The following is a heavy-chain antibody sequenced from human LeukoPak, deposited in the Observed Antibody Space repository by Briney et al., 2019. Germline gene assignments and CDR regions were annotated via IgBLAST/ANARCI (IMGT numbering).Heavy chain of an antibody. J-gene: IGHJ6*02. CDR2: INPSGGST. D-gene: IGHD5-12*01. CDR1: GYTFTSYY. CDR3: GRDDQGYSRSGYGTPGYYYYGMDV. V-gene: IGHV1-46*01. Sequence: ASVKVSRKASGYTFTSYYMHWVRQAPGQGLEWMGIINPSGGSTSYAQKFQGRVTMTRDTSTSTVYMELSSLRSEDTAVYYCGRDDQGYSRSGYGTPGYYYYGMDVWGQGTTVTVSS.